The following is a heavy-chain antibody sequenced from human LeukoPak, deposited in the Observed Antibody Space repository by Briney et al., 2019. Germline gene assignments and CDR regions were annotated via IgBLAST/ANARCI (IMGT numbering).Heavy chain of an antibody. Sequence: GASLRLSCAASGFTFSSYGMHWVRQAPGKGLEWVAVIWYDGSNKYYADSVKGRFTISRDNSKNTLYLQMNSLRAEDTAVYYCARDLGDSTIFDYWGQGTLVTVSS. V-gene: IGHV3-33*01. CDR1: GFTFSSYG. CDR3: ARDLGDSTIFDY. CDR2: IWYDGSNK. D-gene: IGHD3-16*01. J-gene: IGHJ4*02.